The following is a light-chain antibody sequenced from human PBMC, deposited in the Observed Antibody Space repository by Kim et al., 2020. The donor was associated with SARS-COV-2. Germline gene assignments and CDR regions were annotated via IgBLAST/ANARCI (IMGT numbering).Light chain of an antibody. CDR2: DAS. CDR1: QSVASNY. Sequence: SPGERASISCGASQSVASNYLAWYQQKPGLAPRLLIYDASTRATGIPDRFSGSGSGTDFTLTISRLEPEDFVVYYCQQYDTSPWTFGQGTKVDIK. J-gene: IGKJ1*01. CDR3: QQYDTSPWT. V-gene: IGKV3D-20*01.